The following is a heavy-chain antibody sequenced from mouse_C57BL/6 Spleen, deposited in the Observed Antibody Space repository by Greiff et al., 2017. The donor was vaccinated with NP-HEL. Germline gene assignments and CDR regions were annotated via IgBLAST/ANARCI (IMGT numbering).Heavy chain of an antibody. Sequence: VQLQQPGAELVKPGASVKLSCKASGYTFTSYWMHWVKQRPGRGLEWIGRIDPNSGGTKYNEKFKSKATLTVDKPSSTAYMQLSSLTSEDSAVYYCARDTTVVATPHYYAMDYWGQGTSVTVSS. CDR3: ARDTTVVATPHYYAMDY. CDR2: IDPNSGGT. V-gene: IGHV1-72*01. CDR1: GYTFTSYW. D-gene: IGHD1-1*01. J-gene: IGHJ4*01.